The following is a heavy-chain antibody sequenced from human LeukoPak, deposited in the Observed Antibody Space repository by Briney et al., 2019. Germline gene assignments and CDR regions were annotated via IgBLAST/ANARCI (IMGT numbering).Heavy chain of an antibody. CDR1: GFTFSTNG. CDR3: ATNTAFDY. D-gene: IGHD4-17*01. Sequence: GGSLRLSCAASGFTFSTNGMSWVRQAPGKGLAWVSTIRRSGGGTFYADSVKGRFTVSRDDSKSTLYLEMNSLKAEDTAVYYCATNTAFDYWGQGTLVAVSS. CDR2: IRRSGGGT. J-gene: IGHJ4*02. V-gene: IGHV3-23*01.